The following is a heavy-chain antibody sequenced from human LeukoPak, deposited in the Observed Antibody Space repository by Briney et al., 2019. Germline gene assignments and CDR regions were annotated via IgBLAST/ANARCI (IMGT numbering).Heavy chain of an antibody. D-gene: IGHD3-22*01. CDR3: VRDSGYDSSGNWQRYFDT. J-gene: IGHJ4*02. CDR1: VFTFTTFL. V-gene: IGHV3-74*01. CDR2: MNQDGSST. Sequence: GRTLSLSCATSVFTFTTFLMHWGPEAPGNGLMWCSGMNQDGSSTNYADSVTGRFTISRDNAKNTVYPQMNCLMAQATAVYCCVRDSGYDSSGNWQRYFDTWGQGKVVLVSA.